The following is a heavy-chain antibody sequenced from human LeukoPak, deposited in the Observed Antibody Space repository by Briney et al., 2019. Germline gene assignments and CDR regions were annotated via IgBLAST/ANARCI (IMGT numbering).Heavy chain of an antibody. CDR1: GGSISSYY. CDR3: ARLVLRPYYFDY. J-gene: IGHJ4*02. CDR2: IYNSGST. D-gene: IGHD2-8*01. V-gene: IGHV4-59*08. Sequence: PSETLSLTCSVSGGSISSYYWSWIRQSPGKGLEWIGYIYNSGSTNYNPSLKSRVTISVDTSKNQFSLKLSSVTAADTAVYYCARLVLRPYYFDYWGQGTLVTVSS.